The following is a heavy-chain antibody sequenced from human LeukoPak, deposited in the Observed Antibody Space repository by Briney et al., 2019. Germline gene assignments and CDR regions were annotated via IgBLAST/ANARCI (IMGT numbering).Heavy chain of an antibody. CDR1: GYTFTGYY. V-gene: IGHV1-2*02. J-gene: IGHJ4*02. Sequence: ASVTLSCKASGYTFTGYYMHWVRLAPGQGLEWMGWINPNSGGTNYAQTFPGRDTMTRDTSTSTAYMELSRVRSDDTAVYYCARAGVYYDSSGYYDYWGQGSLVTVSS. CDR3: ARAGVYYDSSGYYDY. D-gene: IGHD3-22*01. CDR2: INPNSGGT.